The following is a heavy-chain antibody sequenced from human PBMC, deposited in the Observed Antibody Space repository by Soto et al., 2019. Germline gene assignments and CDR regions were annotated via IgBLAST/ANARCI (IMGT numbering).Heavy chain of an antibody. D-gene: IGHD2-2*01. CDR3: ARGILGLIEEGSAATEYFDH. V-gene: IGHV3-30*03. J-gene: IGHJ1*01. CDR2: ISYDGSEK. CDR1: GFTFSRYG. Sequence: PGGSLRLSCAASGFTFSRYGMHWVRQAPGKGLEWVAFISYDGSEKYYADSVKGRFTISRDNSKNTLYVQMNSLRAEDTAVYYCARGILGLIEEGSAATEYFDHWGQGTLVTVSS.